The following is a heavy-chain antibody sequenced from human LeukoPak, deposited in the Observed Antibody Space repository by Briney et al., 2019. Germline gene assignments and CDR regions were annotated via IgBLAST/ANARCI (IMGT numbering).Heavy chain of an antibody. V-gene: IGHV4-38-2*01. Sequence: SETLSLTCGVSAYSITSGYYWAWIRQPPGKGLEWIGNIYHSGSTYYNPSLKSRVTISVDTSKNQFTLKLSSVNAAATAVYYCARRYSNYFFDYWGQGTLVTVSS. CDR1: AYSITSGYY. CDR3: ARRYSNYFFDY. J-gene: IGHJ4*02. CDR2: IYHSGST. D-gene: IGHD4-11*01.